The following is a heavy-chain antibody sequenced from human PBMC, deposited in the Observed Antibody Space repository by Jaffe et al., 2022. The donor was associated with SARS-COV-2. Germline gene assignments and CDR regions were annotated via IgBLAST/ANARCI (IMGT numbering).Heavy chain of an antibody. D-gene: IGHD4-17*01. Sequence: QGQLVESGGGVVQPGRSLRLSCTASGFTFSNYGMHWVRQAPGKGLEWVAVIWFDGSTEYYADSVKGRFTISRDNPKSTLSLQMTSLRAEDTAVYYCARYNGDWGGLDNWGQGTLVTVSS. V-gene: IGHV3-33*01. CDR1: GFTFSNYG. J-gene: IGHJ4*02. CDR3: ARYNGDWGGLDN. CDR2: IWFDGSTE.